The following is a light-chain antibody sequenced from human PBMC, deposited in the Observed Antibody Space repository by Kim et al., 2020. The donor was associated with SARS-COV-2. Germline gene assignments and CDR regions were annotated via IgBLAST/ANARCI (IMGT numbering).Light chain of an antibody. J-gene: IGLJ2*01. CDR2: GKN. Sequence: SSELTQDPAVSVALGQTVRITCQGDSLRSYYATWYQQKPGQAPILVIYGKNNRPSGIPDRFPGSSSGNTTSLTITGTQAGDEADYYCNSLDSNDYVLFGG. CDR1: SLRSYY. CDR3: NSLDSNDYVL. V-gene: IGLV3-19*01.